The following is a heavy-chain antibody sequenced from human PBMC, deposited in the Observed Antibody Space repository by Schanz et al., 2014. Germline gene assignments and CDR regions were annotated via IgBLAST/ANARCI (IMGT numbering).Heavy chain of an antibody. V-gene: IGHV3-30*02. CDR1: GFIFSNYG. Sequence: QVQLVESGGGVVQRGGSLRLSCAASGFIFSNYGMHWVRQAPGKGLEWVAFIWSDGSRTYHAESVKGRFTISRDNSRNTLYLQMDSLRDEDTAVYYCARGGATRFDYWGQGTLVTVSS. CDR3: ARGGATRFDY. J-gene: IGHJ4*02. CDR2: IWSDGSRT. D-gene: IGHD1-26*01.